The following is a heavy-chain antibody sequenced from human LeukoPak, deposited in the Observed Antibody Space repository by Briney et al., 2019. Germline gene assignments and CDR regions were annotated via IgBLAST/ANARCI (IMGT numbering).Heavy chain of an antibody. J-gene: IGHJ4*02. D-gene: IGHD3-16*01. CDR3: ARDGVLSVGFDF. CDR1: GFTFSTYW. V-gene: IGHV3-74*01. Sequence: GGSLRLSCAASGFTFSTYWMHWVRQAPGKGLVWVARIDFDGTDTVYADSVKGRFIISRDNAKNTLFLQMNSLRADDTAVYYCARDGVLSVGFDFWGQGTLVTVSS. CDR2: IDFDGTDT.